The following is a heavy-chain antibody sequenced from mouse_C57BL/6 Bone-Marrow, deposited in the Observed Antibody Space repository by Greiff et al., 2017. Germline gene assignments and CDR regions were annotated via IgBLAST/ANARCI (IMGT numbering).Heavy chain of an antibody. D-gene: IGHD1-1*01. Sequence: EVKLVESGPGLVKPSQSLSLTCSVTGYSITSGYYWNWIRQFPGNKLEWMGYISYDCSNNYHPSLKNRISITRDPSRNQIFLKLNSVTTEDTATDYCVRSGIYYYGSRVFYWYFDVWGTGTTVTVSS. CDR1: GYSITSGYY. CDR2: ISYDCSN. V-gene: IGHV3-6*01. CDR3: VRSGIYYYGSRVFYWYFDV. J-gene: IGHJ1*03.